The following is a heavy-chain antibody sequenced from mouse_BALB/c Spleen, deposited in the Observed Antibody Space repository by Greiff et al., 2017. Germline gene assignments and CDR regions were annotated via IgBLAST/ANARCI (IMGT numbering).Heavy chain of an antibody. J-gene: IGHJ4*01. Sequence: EVNLVESGGGLVQPGGSRKLSCAASGFTFSSFGMHWVRQAPEKGLEWVAYISSGSSTIYYADTVKGRFTISRDNPKNTLFLQMTSLRSEDTAMYYCARKGGNPYAMDYWGQGTSVTVSS. CDR3: ARKGGNPYAMDY. D-gene: IGHD2-1*01. CDR2: ISSGSSTI. V-gene: IGHV5-17*02. CDR1: GFTFSSFG.